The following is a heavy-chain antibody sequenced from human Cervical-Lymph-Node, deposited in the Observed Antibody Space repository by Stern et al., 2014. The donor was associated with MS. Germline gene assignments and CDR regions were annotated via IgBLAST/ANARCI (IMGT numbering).Heavy chain of an antibody. D-gene: IGHD5-18*01. J-gene: IGHJ4*02. CDR1: GDSVSSGSYY. CDR2: IYYTGAT. Sequence: QVQLQESGPGLVKPSETLSLTCTVSGDSVSSGSYYWSWIRQPPGKGLEWIGYIYYTGATNYNPSLKSRVTISADTSKNQFSLKLNSVTAADTAVYFCARKYTALDYWGQGTLVTVSS. V-gene: IGHV4-61*01. CDR3: ARKYTALDY.